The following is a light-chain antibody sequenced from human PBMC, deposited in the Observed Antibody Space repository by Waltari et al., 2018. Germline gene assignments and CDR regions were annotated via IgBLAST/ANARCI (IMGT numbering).Light chain of an antibody. J-gene: IGLJ2*01. CDR3: AAWDDSLYGRV. V-gene: IGLV1-44*01. CDR2: GNN. Sequence: QSVLTQPPSASGTPGQTVRISCSGGSSNIAVNTVNWYQQLPGMAPKLLINGNNQRTSGGPDRFSGSKSGTSASLAISGLQSEDEADYYCAAWDDSLYGRVFGGGTKLTVL. CDR1: SSNIAVNT.